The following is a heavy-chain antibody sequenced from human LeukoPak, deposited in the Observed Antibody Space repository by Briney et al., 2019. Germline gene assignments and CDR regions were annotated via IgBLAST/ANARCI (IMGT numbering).Heavy chain of an antibody. CDR2: IDHSGST. CDR1: GGSFSGYY. D-gene: IGHD4-17*01. CDR3: ARRDYGDYGRRDY. Sequence: SETLSLACAVYGGSFSGYYWSWIRQPPGKGLEWIGEIDHSGSTNYNPSLKSRVTISLDTSKNQFSLKLSSVTAADTAVYYCARRDYGDYGRRDYWGQGTLVPVSS. J-gene: IGHJ4*02. V-gene: IGHV4-34*01.